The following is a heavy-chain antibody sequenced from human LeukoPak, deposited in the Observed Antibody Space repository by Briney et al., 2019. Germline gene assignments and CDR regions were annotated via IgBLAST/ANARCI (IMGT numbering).Heavy chain of an antibody. CDR1: GYSISSGYY. CDR2: IYHSGST. Sequence: ETLSLTCTVSGYSISSGYYWGWIRQPPGKGLEWIGSIYHSGSTYYNPSLKSRVTISVDTSKNQFSLKLSSVTAADTAVYYCARRLGRKFGERFYYYHYMDVWGKGTTVTISS. CDR3: ARRLGRKFGERFYYYHYMDV. J-gene: IGHJ6*03. V-gene: IGHV4-38-2*02. D-gene: IGHD3-10*01.